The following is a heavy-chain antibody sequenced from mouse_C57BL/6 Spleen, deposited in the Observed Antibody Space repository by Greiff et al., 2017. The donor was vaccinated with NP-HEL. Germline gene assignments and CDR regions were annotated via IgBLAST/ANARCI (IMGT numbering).Heavy chain of an antibody. CDR3: AREGYGSSWYFDV. J-gene: IGHJ1*03. CDR2: IYPSDSET. Sequence: QVQLQQPGAELVRPGSSVKLSCKASGYTFTSYWMDWVKQRPGQGLEWIGNIYPSDSETHYNQKFKDKATLTVDKSSSTAYMQLSSLTSEDSAVYYCAREGYGSSWYFDVWGTGTTVTVSS. D-gene: IGHD1-1*01. V-gene: IGHV1-61*01. CDR1: GYTFTSYW.